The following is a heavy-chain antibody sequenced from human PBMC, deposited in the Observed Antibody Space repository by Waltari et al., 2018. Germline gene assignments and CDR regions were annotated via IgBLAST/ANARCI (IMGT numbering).Heavy chain of an antibody. Sequence: EVQLVASGGDLVPPGGSLRLSCVTSGFSLSPYWMTWFRQAPGKGLEWVASIKQDGGETLYVDSVKGRFTISRDNAKNSLYLQMNTLRAEDTSLYYCARNSAGGGNTAYRTYDVWGHGTLVTVSS. V-gene: IGHV3-7*01. CDR3: ARNSAGGGNTAYRTYDV. CDR2: IKQDGGET. D-gene: IGHD2-15*01. CDR1: GFSLSPYW. J-gene: IGHJ3*01.